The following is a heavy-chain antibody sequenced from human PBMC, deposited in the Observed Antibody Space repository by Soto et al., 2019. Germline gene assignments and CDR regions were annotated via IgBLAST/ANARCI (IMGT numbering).Heavy chain of an antibody. J-gene: IGHJ6*02. D-gene: IGHD3-22*01. Sequence: GGSLRLSCAASGFTFSNAWMNWVCQAPGKGLEWVGRIKSKTDGGTTDYAAPVKGRFTISRDDSKNTLYLQMNSLKTEDTAVYYCTTVYYYDSSGYYWLMGGGYYGMEVWGQGTTVTVSS. CDR2: IKSKTDGGTT. CDR1: GFTFSNAW. CDR3: TTVYYYDSSGYYWLMGGGYYGMEV. V-gene: IGHV3-15*07.